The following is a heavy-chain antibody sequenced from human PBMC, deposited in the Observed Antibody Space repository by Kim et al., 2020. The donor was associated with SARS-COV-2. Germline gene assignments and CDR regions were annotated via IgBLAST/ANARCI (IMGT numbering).Heavy chain of an antibody. CDR1: GYSFTSYW. CDR3: ARYKRAGIVVATFDY. Sequence: GESLKISCKGSGYSFTSYWISWVRQMPGKGLEWMGRIDPSDSYTNYSPSFQGHVTISADKSTSTAYLQWSSLKAPDTAMYYCARYKRAGIVVATFDYWGQGTLVTVSS. D-gene: IGHD3-22*01. J-gene: IGHJ4*02. CDR2: IDPSDSYT. V-gene: IGHV5-10-1*01.